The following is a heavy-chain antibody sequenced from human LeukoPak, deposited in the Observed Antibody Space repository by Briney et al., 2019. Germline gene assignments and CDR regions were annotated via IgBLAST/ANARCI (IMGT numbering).Heavy chain of an antibody. Sequence: SQTLSLTCAISGDSVSSSTTGWNWIRQSPSRGLEWLGRTHYESKWKNDYAESVKSRITINPDTSKNQFSLQLNSVTPEDTAVYFCARGFLMRGFDYWGQETLVTVSS. CDR3: ARGFLMRGFDY. CDR2: THYESKWKN. V-gene: IGHV6-1*01. J-gene: IGHJ4*02. CDR1: GDSVSSSTTG.